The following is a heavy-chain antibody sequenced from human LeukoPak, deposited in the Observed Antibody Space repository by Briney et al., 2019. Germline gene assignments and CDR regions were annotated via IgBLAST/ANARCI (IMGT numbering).Heavy chain of an antibody. J-gene: IGHJ4*02. CDR3: ARDPLPSLEGLLSETTLDY. Sequence: QPGGSLRLSCAASGFTFSSYSMNWVRQAPGKGLEWVAYISSSSSTIYYADSVKGRFTISRDNAKNSLYLQMNSLRAEDTAVYYCARDPLPSLEGLLSETTLDYWGQGTLVTVSS. CDR2: ISSSSSTI. D-gene: IGHD3-3*01. V-gene: IGHV3-48*01. CDR1: GFTFSSYS.